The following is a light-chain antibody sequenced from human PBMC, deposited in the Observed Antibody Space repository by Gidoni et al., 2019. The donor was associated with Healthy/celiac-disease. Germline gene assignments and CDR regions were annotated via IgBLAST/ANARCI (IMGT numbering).Light chain of an antibody. Sequence: EIVLTQSPATLSLSPGERATLSCRASQSVSSYLAWYQQKPGHAPRLLIYDASNRATGIPARFSGSGSGTDLTLTISSLEPEDFAVYYCQQRSNWPTFGPGTKVDIK. CDR1: QSVSSY. CDR2: DAS. CDR3: QQRSNWPT. V-gene: IGKV3-11*01. J-gene: IGKJ3*01.